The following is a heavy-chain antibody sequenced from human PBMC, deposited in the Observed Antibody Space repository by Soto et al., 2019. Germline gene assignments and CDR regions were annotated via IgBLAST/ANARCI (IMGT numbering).Heavy chain of an antibody. D-gene: IGHD3-9*01. Sequence: KPSETLSLTCTVSGGSISSGGYYWSWIRQHPGKGLEWIGYIYYSGSTYYNPSLKSRVTTSVDTSKNQFSLKLSSVTAAATAVYYCSRDVLRYCDWSFWCMDVCRQRNTIPASS. J-gene: IGHJ6*02. CDR3: SRDVLRYCDWSFWCMDV. CDR1: GGSISSGGYY. CDR2: IYYSGST. V-gene: IGHV4-31*03.